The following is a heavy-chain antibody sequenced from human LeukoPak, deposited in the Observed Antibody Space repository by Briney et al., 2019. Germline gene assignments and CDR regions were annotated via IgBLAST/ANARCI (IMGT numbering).Heavy chain of an antibody. V-gene: IGHV1-18*01. Sequence: GASVKVSCKASGYTFTSYGISWVRQAPGQGLEWMGWISAYNGNTNYAQKLQGRVTMATDTSTSTAYMELRSLRSDDTAVYYCARGSFSSSWYRNWFDPWGQGTLVTVSS. D-gene: IGHD6-13*01. J-gene: IGHJ5*02. CDR2: ISAYNGNT. CDR3: ARGSFSSSWYRNWFDP. CDR1: GYTFTSYG.